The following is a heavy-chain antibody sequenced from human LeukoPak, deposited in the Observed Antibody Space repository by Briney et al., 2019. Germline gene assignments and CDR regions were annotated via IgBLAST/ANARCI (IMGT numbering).Heavy chain of an antibody. D-gene: IGHD4-17*01. Sequence: SETLSLTCTVSGGSISSYYWSWIRQPPGKGLEWIGYIYYSGSTNYNPSLKSRVTISVDTSKNQFSLKLSSVTAADTAVYYCARDYGDYAFDYWGQGTLVTVSS. J-gene: IGHJ4*02. CDR1: GGSISSYY. V-gene: IGHV4-59*01. CDR3: ARDYGDYAFDY. CDR2: IYYSGST.